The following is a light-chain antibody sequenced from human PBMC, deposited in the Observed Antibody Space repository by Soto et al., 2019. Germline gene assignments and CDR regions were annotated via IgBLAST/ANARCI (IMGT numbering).Light chain of an antibody. CDR2: AAS. Sequence: DIQMTQSPSSLSASVGDRVTITCRASQTITNYLIWYQQKPGTAPKFLIFAASNLQSGVPSRFSGSGSGTDFTPNFSSLQPEDFATYYCQQSYRTPYTFGQGTKLEIK. CDR1: QTITNY. CDR3: QQSYRTPYT. V-gene: IGKV1-39*01. J-gene: IGKJ2*01.